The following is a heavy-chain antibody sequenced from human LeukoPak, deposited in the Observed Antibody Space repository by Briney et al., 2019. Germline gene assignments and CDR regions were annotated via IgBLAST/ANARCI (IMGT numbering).Heavy chain of an antibody. J-gene: IGHJ4*02. V-gene: IGHV3-48*01. CDR1: RFTFSSYS. CDR2: ISSSSSTI. CDR3: ARDLPTAMVTKFDY. D-gene: IGHD5-18*01. Sequence: QPGGSLRLSCAASRFTFSSYSMNWVRQAPGKGLEWVSYISSSSSTIYYADSVKGRFTISRDNAKNSLYLQMNSLRAEDTAVYYCARDLPTAMVTKFDYWGQGTLVTVSS.